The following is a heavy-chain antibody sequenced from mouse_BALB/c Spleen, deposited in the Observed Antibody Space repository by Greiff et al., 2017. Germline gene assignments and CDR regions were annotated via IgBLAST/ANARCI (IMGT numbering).Heavy chain of an antibody. V-gene: IGHV2-9*02. D-gene: IGHD2-2*01. CDR1: GFSLTSYG. Sequence: VQLQQSGPGLVAPSQSLSITCTVSGFSLTSYGVHWVRQPPGKGLEWLGVIWAGGSTNYNSALMSRLSISKDNSKSQVFLKMNSLQTDDTAMYYCARDTRGYEAWFAYWGQGTLVTVSA. CDR3: ARDTRGYEAWFAY. J-gene: IGHJ3*01. CDR2: IWAGGST.